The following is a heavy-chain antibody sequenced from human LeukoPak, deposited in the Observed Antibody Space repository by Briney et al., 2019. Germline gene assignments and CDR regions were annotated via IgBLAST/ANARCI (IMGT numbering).Heavy chain of an antibody. V-gene: IGHV3-66*01. J-gene: IGHJ5*02. CDR2: IYSGGST. D-gene: IGHD6-13*01. Sequence: PGGSLRLSCAASGFTVSSNYMSWVRQAPGKGLEWVSVIYSGGSTYYADSVKGRFTISRDNSKNTLYLQMNSLRAEDTAGYYCARAYSAAADSFEPWGQGTLVSVSS. CDR1: GFTVSSNY. CDR3: ARAYSAAADSFEP.